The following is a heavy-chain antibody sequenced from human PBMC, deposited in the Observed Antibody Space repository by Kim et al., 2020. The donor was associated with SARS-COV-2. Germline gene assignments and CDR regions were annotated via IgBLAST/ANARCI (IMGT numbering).Heavy chain of an antibody. V-gene: IGHV5-51*01. CDR1: GYSFNNYW. CDR3: ARQGFGGNSVDY. J-gene: IGHJ4*02. D-gene: IGHD2-15*01. Sequence: GESLKISCKGSGYSFNNYWIAWVRQVPGKGLEWMGAIFVDDSDARYSPSFEGHVTMSVHTSISTAYLQWTSLKASDTAMYFCARQGFGGNSVDYWGQGTLVTVSS. CDR2: IFVDDSDA.